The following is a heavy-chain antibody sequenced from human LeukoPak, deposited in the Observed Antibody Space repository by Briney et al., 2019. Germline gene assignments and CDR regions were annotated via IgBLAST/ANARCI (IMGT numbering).Heavy chain of an antibody. CDR2: IYYSGST. V-gene: IGHV4-59*12. J-gene: IGHJ4*02. D-gene: IGHD6-13*01. CDR3: ARGGRGRNPGIAAAAEKKAFDY. CDR1: GGSISSYY. Sequence: SETLSLTCTVSGGSISSYYWSWIRQPPGKGLEWIGYIYYSGSTNYNPSLKSRVTISVDTSKNQFSLKLSSVTAADTAVYYCARGGRGRNPGIAAAAEKKAFDYWGQGTLVTVSS.